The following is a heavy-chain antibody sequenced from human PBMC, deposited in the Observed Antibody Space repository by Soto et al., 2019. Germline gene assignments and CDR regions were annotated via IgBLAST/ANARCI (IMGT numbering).Heavy chain of an antibody. Sequence: HPGGSLRLSCAASGFTFSDYAMNWVRQGPGKGLQWVSVVSASAGTTYYADSVKGRFTISRDNSKNTMYMQMNSLRAEGTAVYYCVKCGSYCGGDCLGNWFDFWGQGTLVTVSS. V-gene: IGHV3-23*01. J-gene: IGHJ5*01. CDR2: VSASAGTT. CDR1: GFTFSDYA. D-gene: IGHD2-21*02. CDR3: VKCGSYCGGDCLGNWFDF.